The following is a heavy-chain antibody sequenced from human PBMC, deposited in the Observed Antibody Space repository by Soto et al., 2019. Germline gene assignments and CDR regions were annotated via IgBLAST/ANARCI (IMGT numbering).Heavy chain of an antibody. CDR3: AYLPCSGGSCYWFSFSGMDV. Sequence: QITLKESGPTLVKPTQTLTLTCTFSGFSLSTSGVGVAWIRQPPGKALEWLALIYWDDDKRYRPSLESRLTITKHASKTQGVRTMTNMDSVDTATYYCAYLPCSGGSCYWFSFSGMDVWGQGTTVTVSS. D-gene: IGHD2-15*01. CDR1: GFSLSTSGVG. CDR2: IYWDDDK. V-gene: IGHV2-5*02. J-gene: IGHJ6*02.